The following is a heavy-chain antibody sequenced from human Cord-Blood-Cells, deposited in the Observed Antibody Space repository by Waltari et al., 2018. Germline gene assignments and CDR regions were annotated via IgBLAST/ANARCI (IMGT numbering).Heavy chain of an antibody. CDR1: GYTFTSYD. CDR2: MNPNSGNT. J-gene: IGHJ5*02. CDR3: ARLGAGDYPIVVADNWFDP. V-gene: IGHV1-8*01. Sequence: QVQLVQSGAEVKKPGASVKVSCKASGYTFTSYDINWVRQATGQGLEWMGWMNPNSGNTGYAQKFQGRVTMTRNTSISTAYMELSSLRSEDTAVYYCARLGAGDYPIVVADNWFDPWGQGTLVTVSS. D-gene: IGHD3-22*01.